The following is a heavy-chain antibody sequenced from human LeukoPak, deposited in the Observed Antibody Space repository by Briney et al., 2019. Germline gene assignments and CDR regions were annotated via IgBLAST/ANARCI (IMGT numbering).Heavy chain of an antibody. Sequence: PGGSLRLSCAASGFTFSNYWMSWVRQAPGKGLEWVANIRQDGNETDYVDSVKGRFIISRDNAKNSLYLQMNSLRAEDTAVYYCARDEPQRCFDSWGQGTLVTVSS. J-gene: IGHJ4*02. V-gene: IGHV3-7*01. CDR1: GFTFSNYW. D-gene: IGHD6-25*01. CDR2: IRQDGNET. CDR3: ARDEPQRCFDS.